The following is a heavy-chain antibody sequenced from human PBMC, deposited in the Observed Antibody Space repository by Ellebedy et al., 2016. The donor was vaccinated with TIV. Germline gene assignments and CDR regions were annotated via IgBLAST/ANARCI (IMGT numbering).Heavy chain of an antibody. Sequence: MPSETLSLTCTVSGGSISSYYWSWIRQPPGKGLEWIGYIYYSGSTNYNPSLKSRVTISVDRSKNQFSLKLSSVTAADTAVYYCARARTTVTLSFDYWGQGTLVTVSS. CDR2: IYYSGST. CDR3: ARARTTVTLSFDY. D-gene: IGHD4-11*01. V-gene: IGHV4-59*12. J-gene: IGHJ4*02. CDR1: GGSISSYY.